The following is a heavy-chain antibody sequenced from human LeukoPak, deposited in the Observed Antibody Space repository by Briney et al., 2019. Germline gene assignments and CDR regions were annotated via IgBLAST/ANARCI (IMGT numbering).Heavy chain of an antibody. J-gene: IGHJ5*02. Sequence: SETLSLTCTVSGGSISSYYWSWIRQPAGKGPEWIGRIYTSGSSNYNPSLKSRVTISVDTSKNQFSLKLSSVTAADTAVYYCAREGRQQLINWFDPWGQETLVTVSS. CDR1: GGSISSYY. CDR3: AREGRQQLINWFDP. V-gene: IGHV4-4*07. D-gene: IGHD6-13*01. CDR2: IYTSGSS.